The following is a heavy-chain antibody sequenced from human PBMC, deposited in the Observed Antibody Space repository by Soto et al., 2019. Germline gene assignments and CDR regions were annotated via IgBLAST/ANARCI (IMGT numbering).Heavy chain of an antibody. CDR2: ISYDGSNK. V-gene: IGHV3-30-3*01. CDR3: ARDRGGYIVVVPAAAYGMDV. Sequence: VQLVESGGGLVKPGGSLRLSCAASGFTFSSYAMHWVRQAPGKGLEWVAVISYDGSNKYYADSVKGRFTISRDNSKNTLYLQMNSLRAEDTAVYYCARDRGGYIVVVPAAAYGMDVWGQGTTVTVSS. CDR1: GFTFSSYA. D-gene: IGHD2-2*01. J-gene: IGHJ6*02.